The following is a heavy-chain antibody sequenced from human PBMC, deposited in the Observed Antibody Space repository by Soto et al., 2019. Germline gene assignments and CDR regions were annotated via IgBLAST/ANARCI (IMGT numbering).Heavy chain of an antibody. Sequence: SETLSLTCTVSGGSISSSSYYWGWIRQPPGKGLEWIGSIYYSGSTYYNPSLKSRVTISVDTSKNQFSLKLSSVTAADTAVYYCASGAHYYDSSGYYEGPFQYWGQGTLVTVSS. CDR1: GGSISSSSYY. CDR2: IYYSGST. V-gene: IGHV4-39*01. J-gene: IGHJ4*02. D-gene: IGHD3-22*01. CDR3: ASGAHYYDSSGYYEGPFQY.